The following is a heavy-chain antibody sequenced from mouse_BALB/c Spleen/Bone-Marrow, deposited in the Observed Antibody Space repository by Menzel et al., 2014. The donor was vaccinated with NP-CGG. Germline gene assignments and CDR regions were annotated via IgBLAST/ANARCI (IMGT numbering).Heavy chain of an antibody. D-gene: IGHD2-1*01. CDR3: ARSQFYGNYFYY. Sequence: EVQRVESGGGLVQPGGSRKLSCAASGFTFSNFGMHWVRRAPEKGLEWVAFISTGGTIIYYPDTVKGRFTISRDNPKNTLFLQMTSLRSEDTAIYFCARSQFYGNYFYYWGQGTTLTVSS. J-gene: IGHJ2*01. V-gene: IGHV5-17*02. CDR2: ISTGGTII. CDR1: GFTFSNFG.